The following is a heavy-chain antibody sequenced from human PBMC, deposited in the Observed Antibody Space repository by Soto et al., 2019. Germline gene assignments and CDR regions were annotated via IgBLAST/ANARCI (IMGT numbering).Heavy chain of an antibody. J-gene: IGHJ4*02. V-gene: IGHV3-23*01. CDR2: ISGSGGST. CDR1: GFTFSSYA. Sequence: EVQLLESGGGLVQPGGSLRLSCAASGFTFSSYAMSWVRQAPGKGLEWVSAISGSGGSTYYADSVKGRFTISRDNSKNTQYLQMNSLRAEDTAVYYCASIYGDYGETFDYWGQGTLVTVSS. D-gene: IGHD4-17*01. CDR3: ASIYGDYGETFDY.